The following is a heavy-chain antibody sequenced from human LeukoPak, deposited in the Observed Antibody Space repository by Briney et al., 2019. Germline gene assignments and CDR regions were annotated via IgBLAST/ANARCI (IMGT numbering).Heavy chain of an antibody. CDR1: GFTFSSYS. Sequence: GGSLRLSCAASGFTFSSYSMNWVRQAPGKGLEWVSAISSSGGSTYYADSVKGRFSISRDSSKNTLYLRMNSLRVEDTAVYYCARDGFCSGGRCYGMDVWGQGTTVTVSS. J-gene: IGHJ6*02. D-gene: IGHD2-15*01. CDR3: ARDGFCSGGRCYGMDV. V-gene: IGHV3-23*01. CDR2: ISSSGGST.